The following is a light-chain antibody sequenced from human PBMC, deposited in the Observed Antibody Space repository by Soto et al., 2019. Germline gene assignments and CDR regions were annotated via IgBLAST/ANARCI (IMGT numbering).Light chain of an antibody. J-gene: IGKJ1*01. V-gene: IGKV3-15*01. CDR1: QSVSSN. CDR2: GAS. CDR3: QQYNNWPRT. Sequence: EIVMTQSPATLSVSPGERATLSCRASQSVSSNLAWYQQKPGQAPRLLIYGASTRATGIPARFSSSGSGTEFTRTISSLQSEDFAVYYCQQYNNWPRTFGQLTKVEIK.